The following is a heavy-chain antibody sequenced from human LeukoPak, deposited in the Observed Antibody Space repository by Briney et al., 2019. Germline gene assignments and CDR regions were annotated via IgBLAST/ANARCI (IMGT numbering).Heavy chain of an antibody. CDR2: IYYSGST. Sequence: SETLSLTCTVSGGTISSYYWSWIRQPPGKGLEWIGYIYYSGSTNYNPSLKSRVTISVDTSKNQFSLKLSSVTAADTAVYYCARAVGYSYGYGVARFDPWGQGTLVTVSS. J-gene: IGHJ5*02. D-gene: IGHD5-18*01. CDR1: GGTISSYY. V-gene: IGHV4-59*01. CDR3: ARAVGYSYGYGVARFDP.